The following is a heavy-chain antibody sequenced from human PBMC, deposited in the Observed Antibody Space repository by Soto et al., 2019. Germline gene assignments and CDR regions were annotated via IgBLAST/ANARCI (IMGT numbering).Heavy chain of an antibody. CDR1: GGPIRISDYF. CDR3: ASDSGWVDP. J-gene: IGHJ5*02. V-gene: IGHV4-39*02. CDR2: IYHSGST. Sequence: QLQLHESGPGLVRPSETLSLTCAVSGGPIRISDYFWGWISPPPGRALEWIASIYHSGSTYYNPTLRRRVTNSVDTPNNNAAPTLNSVSAADTAIYDCASDSGWVDPWGQGTRVTVSS. D-gene: IGHD7-27*01.